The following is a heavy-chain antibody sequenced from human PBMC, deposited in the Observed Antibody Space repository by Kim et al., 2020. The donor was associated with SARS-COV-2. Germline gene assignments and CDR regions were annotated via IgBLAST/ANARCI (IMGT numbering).Heavy chain of an antibody. J-gene: IGHJ4*02. Sequence: YNPSLKSRVTISVDTSKNQFSLKLSSVTAADTAVYYCARPGGYVLPYFDYWGQGTLVTVSS. D-gene: IGHD5-12*01. CDR3: ARPGGYVLPYFDY. V-gene: IGHV4-34*01.